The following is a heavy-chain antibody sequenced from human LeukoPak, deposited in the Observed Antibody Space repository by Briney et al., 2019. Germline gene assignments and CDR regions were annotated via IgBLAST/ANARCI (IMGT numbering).Heavy chain of an antibody. J-gene: IGHJ4*02. CDR2: IYHSGST. D-gene: IGHD2-2*01. CDR1: GGSISSSNW. CDR3: ARGLGDIVVVPAAMSIDY. V-gene: IGHV4-4*02. Sequence: SETLSLTCAVSGGSISSSNWWSWVRQPPGKGLEWIGEIYHSGSTNYNPSLKSRVTISVDKSKNQFSLKLSSVTAADTAVYYCARGLGDIVVVPAAMSIDYWGQGTLVTVSS.